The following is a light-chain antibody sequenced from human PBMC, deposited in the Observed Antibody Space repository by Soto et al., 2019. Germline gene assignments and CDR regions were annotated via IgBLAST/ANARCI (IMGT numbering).Light chain of an antibody. J-gene: IGLJ2*01. CDR1: SSDVGAYNY. V-gene: IGLV2-14*01. CDR2: EVT. Sequence: QSALTQPASVSGSPGQSITLSCTGSSSDVGAYNYVSWYQQHPGKAPRLMIYEVTNRPSGVSNRFSGSKSGNTASLTISGLRAEDEADYYCSSYTSGSTLVVFGGGTKLTVL. CDR3: SSYTSGSTLVV.